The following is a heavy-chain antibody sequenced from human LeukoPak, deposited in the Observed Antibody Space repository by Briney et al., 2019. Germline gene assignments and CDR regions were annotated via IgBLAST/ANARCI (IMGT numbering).Heavy chain of an antibody. V-gene: IGHV1-8*01. D-gene: IGHD3-3*01. CDR1: GYTFTSYD. CDR2: MNPNSGKT. Sequence: ASVKVSRKASGYTFTSYDINWVRQATGQGLEWMGWMNPNSGKTGYAQKFQGRVTMTRNTSISTAYMELSSLRSEDTAVYYCARGDFWSGYPDDYWGQGTLVTVSS. J-gene: IGHJ4*02. CDR3: ARGDFWSGYPDDY.